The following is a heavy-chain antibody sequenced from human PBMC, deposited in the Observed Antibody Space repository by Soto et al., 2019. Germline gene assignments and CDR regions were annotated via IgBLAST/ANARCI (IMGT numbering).Heavy chain of an antibody. CDR3: ARDRRRVTTSWFDP. D-gene: IGHD4-17*01. CDR2: VNQSGRT. J-gene: IGHJ5*02. CDR1: GGSFSGYY. V-gene: IGHV4-34*02. Sequence: QVQLQQWGAGLLKPSETLSLTCAVSGGSFSGYYWTWIRQPPGKGLEWIGEVNQSGRTSYNPSLKSRVTISVDTSKNQFSLKLSSVTAADTAVYYCARDRRRVTTSWFDPWGQGTLVTVSS.